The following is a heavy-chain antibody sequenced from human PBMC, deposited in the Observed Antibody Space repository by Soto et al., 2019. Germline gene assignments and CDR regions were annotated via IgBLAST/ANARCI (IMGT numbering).Heavy chain of an antibody. Sequence: QVQLVQSAPEVKRPGASVKVSCQASGYTFTAYGLTWVRRAAGRGLEWMGRIATHDGSTVSAQRLQGRLTLTRDTFTSTAYMELRGLTSDDTGLYYCARNDGDDSTNFWGQGTLVTVSS. D-gene: IGHD3-22*01. CDR3: ARNDGDDSTNF. J-gene: IGHJ4*02. CDR2: IATHDGST. CDR1: GYTFTAYG. V-gene: IGHV1-18*04.